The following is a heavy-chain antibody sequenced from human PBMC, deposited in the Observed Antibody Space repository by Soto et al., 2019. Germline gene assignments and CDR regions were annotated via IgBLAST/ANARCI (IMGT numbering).Heavy chain of an antibody. D-gene: IGHD5-18*01. Sequence: SETLSLTCTVSGGSISSGGYYWSWIRQHPGKGLEWIGYIYYSGSTYYNPSLKSRVTISVDTSKNQFSLKLSSVTAADTAVYYCARTVQPLTMDVWGQGTTVTVSS. CDR3: ARTVQPLTMDV. V-gene: IGHV4-31*03. CDR2: IYYSGST. CDR1: GGSISSGGYY. J-gene: IGHJ6*02.